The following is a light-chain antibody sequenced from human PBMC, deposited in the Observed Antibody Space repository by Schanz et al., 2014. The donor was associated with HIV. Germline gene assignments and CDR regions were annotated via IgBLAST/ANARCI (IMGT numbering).Light chain of an antibody. CDR2: GAS. V-gene: IGKV3-20*01. CDR1: QSVSSSY. Sequence: IVLTQSPGTLSLSPGERATLSCRASQSVSSSYLAWYQQKPGQAPRLLIFGASNRATGIPDRFSGGESGTDFTLTISRVEPEDYAVYYCQQYGSSPWTFGQGTRVDVK. CDR3: QQYGSSPWT. J-gene: IGKJ1*01.